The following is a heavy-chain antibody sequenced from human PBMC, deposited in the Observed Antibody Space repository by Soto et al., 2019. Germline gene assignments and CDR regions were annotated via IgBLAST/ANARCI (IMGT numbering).Heavy chain of an antibody. Sequence: QVQLVESGGGLVKPGGSLRLSCAASGFTFSDYYMSWIRQAPGKGLEWVSYISTSGSTIYYADSVKGRFTISRDNAKNSRYLQMNSLRAEDTAVYYCASRQHLAYYFAYWGQGTLVTVSS. V-gene: IGHV3-11*01. CDR2: ISTSGSTI. CDR1: GFTFSDYY. D-gene: IGHD6-13*01. CDR3: ASRQHLAYYFAY. J-gene: IGHJ4*02.